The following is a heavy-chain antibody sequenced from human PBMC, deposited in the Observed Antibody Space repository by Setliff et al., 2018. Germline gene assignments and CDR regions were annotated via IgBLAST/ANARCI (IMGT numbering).Heavy chain of an antibody. CDR1: GFIFSDYY. Sequence: GGSLRLSCAASGFIFSDYYMTWIRQAPGKGLEWVSFITSSGTKTFNADSVKGRFTISRDNAKNSLFLQMNSLRAEDTAVYYCARSSGWYDYGGQGTQATVSS. D-gene: IGHD6-19*01. CDR2: ITSSGTKT. CDR3: ARSSGWYDY. V-gene: IGHV3-11*01. J-gene: IGHJ4*02.